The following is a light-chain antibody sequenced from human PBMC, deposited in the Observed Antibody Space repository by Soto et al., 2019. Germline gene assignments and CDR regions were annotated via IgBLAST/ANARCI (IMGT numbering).Light chain of an antibody. J-gene: IGKJ1*01. CDR1: QTISGW. CDR3: QQYDSCPWT. Sequence: DIQMTQSPSALSASVGDRLTITCRASQTISGWLAWYQQKPGKAPNLLIYGASNLQSGVPSRFTGSGSGTEFTLTISSLQPDDFANYYCQQYDSCPWTFGQGTKVEI. V-gene: IGKV1-5*01. CDR2: GAS.